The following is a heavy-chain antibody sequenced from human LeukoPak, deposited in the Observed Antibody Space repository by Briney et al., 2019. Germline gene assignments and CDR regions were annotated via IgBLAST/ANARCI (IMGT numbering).Heavy chain of an antibody. D-gene: IGHD3-3*01. Sequence: ASVKVSCKASGYTFTSYDINWVRQATGQGLEWMGWMNPNSGNTGYAQKFQGRATMTRNTSISTAYMELSSLRSEDTAVYYCARGLSIFLEWLLYLDYYYYMDVWGKGTTVTVSS. CDR2: MNPNSGNT. CDR3: ARGLSIFLEWLLYLDYYYYMDV. J-gene: IGHJ6*03. CDR1: GYTFTSYD. V-gene: IGHV1-8*01.